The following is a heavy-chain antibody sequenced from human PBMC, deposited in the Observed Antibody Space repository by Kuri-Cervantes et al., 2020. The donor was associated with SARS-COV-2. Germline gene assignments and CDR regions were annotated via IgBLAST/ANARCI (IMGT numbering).Heavy chain of an antibody. CDR2: IYYSGST. D-gene: IGHD3-9*01. CDR1: GGSISSGDYY. CDR3: ARVGANYDILTGYYGLSAFDI. V-gene: IGHV4-31*02. Sequence: SCTVSGGSISSGDYYWSWIRQPPGKGLEWIGYIYYSGSTYYNPSLKSRVTISVDTSKNQFSLKLSSVTAADTAVYYCARVGANYDILTGYYGLSAFDIWGQGTMVTVSS. J-gene: IGHJ3*02.